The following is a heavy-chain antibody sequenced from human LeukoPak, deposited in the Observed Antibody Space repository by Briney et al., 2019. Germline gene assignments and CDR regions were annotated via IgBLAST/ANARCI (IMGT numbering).Heavy chain of an antibody. V-gene: IGHV1-18*01. CDR2: ISAYNGNT. CDR3: ARVREYCTNGVCHYFDY. D-gene: IGHD2-8*01. Sequence: ASVMVSCKASGYTFTSYGISWVRQAPGQGLEWMGWISAYNGNTNYAQKLQGRVTMTTDTSTSTAYMELRSLRSDDTAVYYCARVREYCTNGVCHYFDYWGQGTLVTVSS. CDR1: GYTFTSYG. J-gene: IGHJ4*02.